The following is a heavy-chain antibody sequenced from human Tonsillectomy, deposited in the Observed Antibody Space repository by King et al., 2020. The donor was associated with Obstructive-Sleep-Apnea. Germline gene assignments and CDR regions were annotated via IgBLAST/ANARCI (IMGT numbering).Heavy chain of an antibody. CDR2: INHSGST. V-gene: IGHV4-34*01. CDR1: GASFSGYY. Sequence: VQLQQWGAGLLKPSETLSLTCAVYGASFSGYYWTWIRQPPGKGLEWIGAINHSGSTNYNPSLKSRVTISVDTSKNQFSLKLSSVTAADMAVYYCARRALGLPPNSWGQGILVTVSP. CDR3: ARRALGLPPNS. J-gene: IGHJ4*02.